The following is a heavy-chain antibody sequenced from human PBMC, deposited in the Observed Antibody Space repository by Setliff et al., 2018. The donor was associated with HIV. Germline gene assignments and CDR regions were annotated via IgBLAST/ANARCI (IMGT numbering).Heavy chain of an antibody. CDR2: IYYSGST. CDR3: ARVRGDNFWSGSYPLPASDAFDV. J-gene: IGHJ3*01. D-gene: IGHD3-3*01. Sequence: PSETLSLTCTVSGDSISSFYWSWIRQAPGKGLEWIGYIYYSGSTTYNPSLKSRVTISVDTSKNQFSLKLSSVTAADTAMYFCARVRGDNFWSGSYPLPASDAFDVWGQGTMVTVSS. V-gene: IGHV4-59*01. CDR1: GDSISSFY.